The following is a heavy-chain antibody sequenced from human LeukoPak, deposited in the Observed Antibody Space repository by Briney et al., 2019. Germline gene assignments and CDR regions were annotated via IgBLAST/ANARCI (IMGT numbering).Heavy chain of an antibody. J-gene: IGHJ6*03. CDR3: ASNSGYNYYYYYMDV. Sequence: GGSLRLSCAASGFTFSSYAMSWVRQAPGKGLEWASGISGSGGSTYYANPVKGRFTISRCNSKNTLYLQMNSLRAEDTAVYYCASNSGYNYYYYYMDVWGKGTTVTVSS. CDR2: ISGSGGST. V-gene: IGHV3-23*01. CDR1: GFTFSSYA. D-gene: IGHD3-22*01.